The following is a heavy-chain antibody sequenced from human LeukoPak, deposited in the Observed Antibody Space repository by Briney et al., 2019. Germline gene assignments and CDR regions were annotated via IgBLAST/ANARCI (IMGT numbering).Heavy chain of an antibody. CDR1: GFTFKKYA. J-gene: IGHJ4*02. CDR3: VKDLYYDNSGYYSGAFDY. CDR2: INSNGGRT. Sequence: TGGSLRLSCSASGFTFKKYAMHWVRQAPGKGLEYVSAINSNGGRTYYADSVKGRFTISRENSKNTLFLQMSSLRVEDTAVYYCVKDLYYDNSGYYSGAFDYWGQGTLVTVSS. D-gene: IGHD3-22*01. V-gene: IGHV3-64D*06.